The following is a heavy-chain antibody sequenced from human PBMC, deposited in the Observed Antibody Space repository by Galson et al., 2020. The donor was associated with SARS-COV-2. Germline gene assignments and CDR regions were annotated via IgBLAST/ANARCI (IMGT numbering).Heavy chain of an antibody. CDR1: GFSFSSTA. J-gene: IGHJ4*02. D-gene: IGHD6-13*01. V-gene: IGHV3-23*01. Sequence: GGSLSLSCAASGFSFSSTAMSWVRQAPGKGLECVSGISSSGTVTYYADPVKGHFTISRDYSKNTVYLQMSSLRAEDTARYCCAKHTGAAPWYYFDSWGQGTLVTVSS. CDR2: ISSSGTVT. CDR3: AKHTGAAPWYYFDS.